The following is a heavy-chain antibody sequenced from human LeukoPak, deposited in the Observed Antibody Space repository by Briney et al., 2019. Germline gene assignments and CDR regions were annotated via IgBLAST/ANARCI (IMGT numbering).Heavy chain of an antibody. CDR3: ARVNYYYYMDV. CDR2: INHSGST. CDR1: GGSFSGYY. Sequence: SETLSLTCAVYGGSFSGYYWSWVRQPPGKGLEWIGEINHSGSTNYNPSLKSRVTISVDTSKNQFSLKLSSVTAADTAVYYCARVNYYYYMDVWGKGTTVTISS. V-gene: IGHV4-34*01. J-gene: IGHJ6*03.